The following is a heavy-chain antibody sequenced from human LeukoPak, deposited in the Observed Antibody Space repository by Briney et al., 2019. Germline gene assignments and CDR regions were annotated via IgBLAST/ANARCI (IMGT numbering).Heavy chain of an antibody. CDR3: ARDGRPKMTTRHYGMDV. CDR2: MNPNSGNT. D-gene: IGHD5-24*01. V-gene: IGHV1-8*01. Sequence: ASVKVSCKASGYTFTSYDINWVRQATGQGLEWMGWMNPNSGNTDYAQKFQGRVTMTRNTSISTAYMELSSLRSEDTAVYYCARDGRPKMTTRHYGMDVWGQGTTVTVSS. CDR1: GYTFTSYD. J-gene: IGHJ6*02.